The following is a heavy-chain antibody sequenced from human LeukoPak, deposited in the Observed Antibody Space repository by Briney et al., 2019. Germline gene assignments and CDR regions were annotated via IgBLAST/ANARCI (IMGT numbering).Heavy chain of an antibody. CDR2: IGGGGGST. CDR1: GFTFSSYA. CDR3: AKNPSSYCGGDCYSDY. V-gene: IGHV3-23*01. D-gene: IGHD2-21*01. Sequence: PVGSLRLSCAASGFTFSSYAMSWVRQAPGKGLEWVSAIGGGGGSTYYAGSVKGRFTISRDNSKNTLYLQMNSLRAEDTAVYYCAKNPSSYCGGDCYSDYWGQGTLVTVSS. J-gene: IGHJ4*02.